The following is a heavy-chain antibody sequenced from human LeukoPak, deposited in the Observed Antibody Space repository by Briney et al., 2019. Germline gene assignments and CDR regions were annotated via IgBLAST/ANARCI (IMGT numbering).Heavy chain of an antibody. J-gene: IGHJ4*02. Sequence: PGGSLRLSCAASGFSFSSYWMHWVRQAPGKGLVWVSRINSDGSSTSYADSVKGRFTISRDNAKNTLYLQMNSLRAEDTAVYYCARAGVGATPADYWGQGTLVTVSS. CDR3: ARAGVGATPADY. V-gene: IGHV3-74*01. D-gene: IGHD1-26*01. CDR2: INSDGSST. CDR1: GFSFSSYW.